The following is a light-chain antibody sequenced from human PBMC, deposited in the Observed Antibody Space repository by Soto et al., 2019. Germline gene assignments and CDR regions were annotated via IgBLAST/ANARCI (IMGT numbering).Light chain of an antibody. V-gene: IGKV1-39*01. CDR1: QSISSY. CDR3: QQSYSTPIT. J-gene: IGKJ5*01. CDR2: AAS. Sequence: DIQMTQSPSSLSASVGARVTINCRASQSISSYLNWYQQKPGKAPKLMIYAASSLQSGVPSRFSGSGSGTDFTLTISSLQPEDFATYYCQQSYSTPITLGQGTRLEIK.